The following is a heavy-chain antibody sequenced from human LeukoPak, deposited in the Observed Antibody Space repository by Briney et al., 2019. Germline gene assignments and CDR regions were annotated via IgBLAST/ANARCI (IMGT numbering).Heavy chain of an antibody. CDR3: ARGREKATVRNYFDN. Sequence: PGGSLRLSCAASGFTFIPYNMNWIRQAPGKGLEWVSSISSSSSYIYYADSVKGRFTISRDNDKNSLYLQMNSLRAEDTAVYYCARGREKATVRNYFDNWGQGTLVTVSS. D-gene: IGHD5-24*01. J-gene: IGHJ4*02. CDR2: ISSSSSYI. CDR1: GFTFIPYN. V-gene: IGHV3-21*01.